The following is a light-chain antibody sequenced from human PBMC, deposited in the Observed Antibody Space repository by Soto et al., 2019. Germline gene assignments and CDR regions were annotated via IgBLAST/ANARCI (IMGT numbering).Light chain of an antibody. V-gene: IGLV2-14*01. J-gene: IGLJ2*01. CDR2: DVS. CDR1: SSDVGGYNY. Sequence: QSVLTQPASMSGSPGQSITISCTGTSSDVGGYNYVSWYQRHPGKAPKLMIYDVSNRPSGVSNRFSGSKSGNTASLTISGLQAEGEADYYCSSYTSRSTVVFGGGTKLTVL. CDR3: SSYTSRSTVV.